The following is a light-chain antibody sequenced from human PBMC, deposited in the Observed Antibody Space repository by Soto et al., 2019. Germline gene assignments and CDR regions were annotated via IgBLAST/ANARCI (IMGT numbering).Light chain of an antibody. J-gene: IGLJ3*02. Sequence: QSALTQPRSVSGSPGQSVTISCTGTSSDVGGYNYVSWYQQHPGKAPKLMIYDVSKWPSGVPDRFSGSKSGNTASLTISGLQAEYEADYYCCSYSGSYTWVFGGGTKLTVL. CDR2: DVS. V-gene: IGLV2-11*01. CDR3: CSYSGSYTWV. CDR1: SSDVGGYNY.